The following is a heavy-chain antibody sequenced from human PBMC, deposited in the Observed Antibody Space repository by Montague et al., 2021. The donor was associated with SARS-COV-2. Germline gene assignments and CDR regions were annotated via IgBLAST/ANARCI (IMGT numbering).Heavy chain of an antibody. V-gene: IGHV4-61*02. J-gene: IGHJ4*02. D-gene: IGHD2-21*02. Sequence: TLSLTRTVSGGSISYGSYVWTWIRRPAGKGLEWIGRMHTSGSTNYXPSLKSRVAISIDTSKDQFSLELSSVTAADTAVYYCASSHCGGDCYSGQGTLVTVSS. CDR2: MHTSGST. CDR3: ASSHCGGDCY. CDR1: GGSISYGSYV.